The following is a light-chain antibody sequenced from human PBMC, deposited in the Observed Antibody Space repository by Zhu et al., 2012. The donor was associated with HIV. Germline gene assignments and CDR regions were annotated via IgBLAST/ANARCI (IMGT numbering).Light chain of an antibody. V-gene: IGKV3-20*01. Sequence: EIVLTQSPATLFLSPGERATLSCRASQSVSSTYLAWYQQKPGLAPRLLIYGASSRATGIPDRFSGSGSGTDFTLTISRLEPEDFAVYYCQQYDSSPYTFGQGTKLEIK. CDR2: GAS. J-gene: IGKJ2*01. CDR1: QSVSSTY. CDR3: QQYDSSPYT.